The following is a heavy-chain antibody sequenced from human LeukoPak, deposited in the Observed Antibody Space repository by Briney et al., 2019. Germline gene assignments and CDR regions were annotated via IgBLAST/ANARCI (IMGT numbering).Heavy chain of an antibody. D-gene: IGHD1-1*01. J-gene: IGHJ4*02. CDR3: ARDTITYGTPGDY. V-gene: IGHV1-18*01. Sequence: ASVKVSCKTSGYTFTYYAVSWVRQAPGQGLEWMGWISGYNGNTNYAQEFQGRVTMTTDTSTSTAHMELRSLRSDDTAVYFCARDTITYGTPGDYWGQGTLVTVSS. CDR2: ISGYNGNT. CDR1: GYTFTYYA.